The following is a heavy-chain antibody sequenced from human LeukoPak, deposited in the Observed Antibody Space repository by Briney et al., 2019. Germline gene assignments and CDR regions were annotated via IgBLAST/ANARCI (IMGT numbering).Heavy chain of an antibody. CDR1: GFIFSDFW. D-gene: IGHD5-18*01. CDR3: ARDPGYSYGYFAH. Sequence: PGGSLRLSCATAGFIFSDFWMTWVRQAPGKGLEWVANIKQDGSLTFYMGSAKGRFTISRDNAKSSLYLQMNSLRVEDTAVYYCARDPGYSYGYFAHWGQGSLVTVSS. V-gene: IGHV3-7*03. CDR2: IKQDGSLT. J-gene: IGHJ4*02.